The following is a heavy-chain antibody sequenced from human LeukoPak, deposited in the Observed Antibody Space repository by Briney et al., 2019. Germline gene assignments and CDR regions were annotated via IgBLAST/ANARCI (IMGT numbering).Heavy chain of an antibody. V-gene: IGHV3-23*01. CDR1: GFTFSSYA. Sequence: GGSLRLSCAASGFTFSSYAMSWVRQAPGKGLEWVSAISGSGGSTYYADSVKGRFTISRDNSKNTLYLQMNSLRAEDTAVYYCAKDHDPMRWVPAAILPLDYWGQGTLVTVSS. CDR2: ISGSGGST. CDR3: AKDHDPMRWVPAAILPLDY. D-gene: IGHD2-2*02. J-gene: IGHJ4*02.